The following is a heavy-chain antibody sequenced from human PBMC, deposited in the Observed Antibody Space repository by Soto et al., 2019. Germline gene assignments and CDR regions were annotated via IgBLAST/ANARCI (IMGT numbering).Heavy chain of an antibody. D-gene: IGHD2-2*01. J-gene: IGHJ4*02. CDR2: IYYSGST. CDR1: GGSISSYY. CDR3: ARALVVPAAIFDY. V-gene: IGHV4-59*01. Sequence: SETLSLTCTVSGGSISSYYWSWIRQPPGKGLEWIGYIYYSGSTNYNPSLKSRVTISVDTSKNQFSLKLSSVTAADTAVYYCARALVVPAAIFDYWGQGTLVTVSS.